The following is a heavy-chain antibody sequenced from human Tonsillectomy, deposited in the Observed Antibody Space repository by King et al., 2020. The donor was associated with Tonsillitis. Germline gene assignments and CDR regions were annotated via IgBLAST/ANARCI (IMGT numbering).Heavy chain of an antibody. CDR2: IDPSDSYT. Sequence: QLVQSGAEVKKPGESLRISCKGSGYTFTGFWISWVRQVPGKGLEWMGRIDPSDSYTRYSLTFQGHVTISVDKSINTAYLQWSSLKASDTAMFYCARHPPSDWSYFFDYWGQGTLVTVSS. D-gene: IGHD3-9*01. CDR1: GYTFTGFW. V-gene: IGHV5-10-1*03. CDR3: ARHPPSDWSYFFDY. J-gene: IGHJ4*02.